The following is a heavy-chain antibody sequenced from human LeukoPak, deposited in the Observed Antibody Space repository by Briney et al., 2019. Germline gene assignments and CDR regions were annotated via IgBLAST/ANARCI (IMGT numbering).Heavy chain of an antibody. V-gene: IGHV4-39*07. D-gene: IGHD3-10*01. CDR3: AKEDHYYGSGSPVRGYYFDY. CDR1: GGSISSSSYY. J-gene: IGHJ4*02. Sequence: SETLSLTCTVSGGSISSSSYYWGWIRQPPGKGLEWIGSIYYSGSTYYNPSLKSRVTISVDTSKNQFSLKLSSVTAADTAVYYCAKEDHYYGSGSPVRGYYFDYWGQGTLVTVSS. CDR2: IYYSGST.